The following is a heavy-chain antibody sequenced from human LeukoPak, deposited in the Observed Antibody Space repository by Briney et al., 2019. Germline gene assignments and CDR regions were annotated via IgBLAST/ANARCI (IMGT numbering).Heavy chain of an antibody. CDR3: ARYYYDSSGYYHFDY. CDR2: INPNSGGT. Sequence: ASVKVSCKASGYTFTGYYMHWVRQAPGQGLERMGWINPNSGGTNYAQKFQGWVTMTRDTSISTAYMELSRLRSDDTAVYYCARYYYDSSGYYHFDYWGQGTLVTVSS. CDR1: GYTFTGYY. V-gene: IGHV1-2*04. J-gene: IGHJ4*02. D-gene: IGHD3-22*01.